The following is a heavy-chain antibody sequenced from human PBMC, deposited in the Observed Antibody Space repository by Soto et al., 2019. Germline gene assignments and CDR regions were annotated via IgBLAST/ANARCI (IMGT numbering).Heavy chain of an antibody. V-gene: IGHV3-21*01. D-gene: IGHD1-26*01. J-gene: IGHJ5*02. CDR1: GFIFSSYS. CDR3: ARDRGTHSGTYSFWFDP. Sequence: EVQLVESGGGLVKPGGSLRLSCAASGFIFSSYSMNWVRQAPGKGLEWVSSIRSSSSYIYYTDSVKGRFTISRDNAKNSLYRQVTSLRAEDTAVYYCARDRGTHSGTYSFWFDPWGQGTLVTVSS. CDR2: IRSSSSYI.